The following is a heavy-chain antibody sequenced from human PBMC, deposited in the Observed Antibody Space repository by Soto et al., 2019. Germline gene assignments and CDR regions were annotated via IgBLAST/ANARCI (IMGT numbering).Heavy chain of an antibody. V-gene: IGHV3-11*06. CDR1: GFLCSDYY. Sequence: GGSRILSYASSGFLCSDYYMSWISQAPGQGLEWGSYISCSGSYTNYAYSVKCRFTISGDNAKTSLYLQIYSLREEDTDVYYCAMSQITAQYYVVYWGQEALVKFSS. D-gene: IGHD1-20*01. J-gene: IGHJ4*02. CDR3: AMSQITAQYYVVY. CDR2: ISCSGSYT.